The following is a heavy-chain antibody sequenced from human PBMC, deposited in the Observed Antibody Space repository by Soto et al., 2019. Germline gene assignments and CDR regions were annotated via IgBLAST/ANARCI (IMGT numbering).Heavy chain of an antibody. CDR1: GGTFSTST. Sequence: SVKVSCKASGGTFSTSTFTCVRQAPGQGLEWMGRIIPILSTADYAQQFQGTVTITADEATSTVYMELISLRSQDTGVYYCARDLSIGSVCSAYDVIDKWGQGPLVTVSS. D-gene: IGHD5-12*01. V-gene: IGHV1-69*08. J-gene: IGHJ4*02. CDR2: IIPILSTA. CDR3: ARDLSIGSVCSAYDVIDK.